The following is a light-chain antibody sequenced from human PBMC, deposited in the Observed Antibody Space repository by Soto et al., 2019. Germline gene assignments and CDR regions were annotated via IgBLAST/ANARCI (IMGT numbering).Light chain of an antibody. CDR1: ENINNY. CDR2: EAS. V-gene: IGKV3-11*01. J-gene: IGKJ5*01. CDR3: QKRGNRPH. Sequence: ESVLTQSPATVTVSPGERVTLSCRASENINNYLAWYQQRPGQAPRLLIYEASSRATGVPARFIGSGSGTDFTLTISILAPEDFAIYYCQKRGNRPHFGQGTRLDI.